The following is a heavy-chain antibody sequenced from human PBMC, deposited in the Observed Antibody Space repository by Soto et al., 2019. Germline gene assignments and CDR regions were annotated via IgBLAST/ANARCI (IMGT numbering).Heavy chain of an antibody. D-gene: IGHD4-17*01. CDR3: AKDPNGDYVGAFDI. Sequence: GGSLRLSCAGSGFSFSSYAMSWVRQAPGAGPEWVSGISASGGRTYYADSVKGRFTISSDKSKSTLYLQMDSLRAEDTALYYCAKDPNGDYVGAFDIWGRGTMVTVSS. V-gene: IGHV3-23*01. CDR2: ISASGGRT. CDR1: GFSFSSYA. J-gene: IGHJ3*02.